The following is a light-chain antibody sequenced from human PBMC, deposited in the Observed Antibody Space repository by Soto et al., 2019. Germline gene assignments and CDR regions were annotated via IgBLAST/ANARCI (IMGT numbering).Light chain of an antibody. Sequence: LVLTPSPGTLSLSPWERATLSCRASQSVSSSYLAWYQQKPGQAPRLLIYGASSRATGIPDRFSGSGSGTDFTLTISRLEPEDFAVYYCQQYGSSPPITCGQGTRLEIK. CDR1: QSVSSSY. J-gene: IGKJ5*01. CDR3: QQYGSSPPIT. V-gene: IGKV3-20*01. CDR2: GAS.